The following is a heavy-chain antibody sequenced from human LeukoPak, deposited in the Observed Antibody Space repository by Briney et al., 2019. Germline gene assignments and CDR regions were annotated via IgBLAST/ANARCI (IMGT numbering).Heavy chain of an antibody. D-gene: IGHD6-13*01. CDR1: GGSISSYY. Sequence: PSETLSLTCTVSGGSISSYYWSWIRQPPGKGQEWIGYIYYSGSTNYNPSLKSRVTISVDTSKNQFSLKLSSVTAADTAVYYCARPLYWDSSSRFDYWGQGTLVTVSS. V-gene: IGHV4-59*01. J-gene: IGHJ4*02. CDR2: IYYSGST. CDR3: ARPLYWDSSSRFDY.